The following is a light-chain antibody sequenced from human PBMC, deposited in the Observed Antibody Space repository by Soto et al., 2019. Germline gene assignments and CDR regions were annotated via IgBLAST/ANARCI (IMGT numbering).Light chain of an antibody. V-gene: IGKV3-15*01. J-gene: IGKJ5*01. Sequence: EVVMTQSPATLSVSPGERATLSCRASQTVSRNLAWYQQRPGQAPRLLIYDISNRATGVPARFSGSGSETEFTPPIRSLQSEDFAVYFCQQYNNWPSFGQGTRLEIK. CDR1: QTVSRN. CDR3: QQYNNWPS. CDR2: DIS.